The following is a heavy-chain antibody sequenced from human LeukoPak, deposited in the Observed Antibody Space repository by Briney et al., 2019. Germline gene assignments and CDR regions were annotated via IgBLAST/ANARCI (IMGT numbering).Heavy chain of an antibody. CDR1: GFTFSSST. CDR2: IKEDGSEK. V-gene: IGHV3-7*01. J-gene: IGHJ4*02. CDR3: ARGLGEDCSGGSCHPPLN. Sequence: PGRSLRLSCAASGFTFSSSTMHWVRQAPGKGLEWVANIKEDGSEKYYGDSVKGRFTISRDNAKNSLYLQMNSLRAEDTAVYYCARGLGEDCSGGSCHPPLNWGQGTLVTVSS. D-gene: IGHD2-15*01.